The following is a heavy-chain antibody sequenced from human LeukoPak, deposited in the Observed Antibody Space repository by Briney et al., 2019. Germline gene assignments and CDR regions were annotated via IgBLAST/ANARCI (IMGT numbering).Heavy chain of an antibody. CDR2: IIPIFGIA. CDR3: ARVLQGLGGGVDY. CDR1: GGTFSSYA. J-gene: IGHJ4*02. V-gene: IGHV1-69*04. Sequence: SVKVSCKASGGTFSSYAISRVRQAPGQGLEWMGRIIPIFGIANYAQKFQGRVTITADKSTSTAYMELSSLRSEDTAVYYCARVLQGLGGGVDYWGQGTLVTVSS. D-gene: IGHD6-19*01.